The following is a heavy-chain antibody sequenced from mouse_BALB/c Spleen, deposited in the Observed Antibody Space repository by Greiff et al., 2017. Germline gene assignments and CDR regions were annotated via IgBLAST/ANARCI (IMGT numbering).Heavy chain of an antibody. CDR3: ARGNDGYRFAY. CDR1: GYTFTSYW. D-gene: IGHD2-3*01. Sequence: VQRVESGAELAKPGASVKMSCKASGYTFTSYWMHWVKQRPGQGLERIGYINPSTGYTEYNQKFKDKATLTADKSSSTAYMQLSSLTSEDSAVYYCARGNDGYRFAYWGQGTLVTVSA. CDR2: INPSTGYT. V-gene: IGHV1-7*01. J-gene: IGHJ3*01.